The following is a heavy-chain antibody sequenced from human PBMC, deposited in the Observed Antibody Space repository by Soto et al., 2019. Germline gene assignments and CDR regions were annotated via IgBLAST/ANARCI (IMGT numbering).Heavy chain of an antibody. V-gene: IGHV4-4*07. D-gene: IGHD1-1*01. CDR1: GGSISRYY. J-gene: IGHJ5*02. Sequence: SETLSLTCTVSGGSISRYYWSWIRQPAGKGLEWIGRIYATGTTNYNPSLKSRVMMSVDTSKKQFSLKLRSVTAADTAVYYCVRDGTKTLRDWFDPWGQGISVTVSS. CDR2: IYATGTT. CDR3: VRDGTKTLRDWFDP.